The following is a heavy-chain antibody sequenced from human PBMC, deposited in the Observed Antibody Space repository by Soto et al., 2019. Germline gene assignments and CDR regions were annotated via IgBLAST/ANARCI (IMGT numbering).Heavy chain of an antibody. Sequence: QVQLVESGGSVVQPGRSLRLSCEASGFTFRSHGMHWVRQAPGKGLEWLAVIWYDGSEKYYADSVKGRFTISRDNSKNTLHLQMNSLTVEDTAVYYCARWSDNKVVDPWGQGTVVTVS. V-gene: IGHV3-33*01. CDR2: IWYDGSEK. J-gene: IGHJ5*02. CDR3: ARWSDNKVVDP. CDR1: GFTFRSHG. D-gene: IGHD1-1*01.